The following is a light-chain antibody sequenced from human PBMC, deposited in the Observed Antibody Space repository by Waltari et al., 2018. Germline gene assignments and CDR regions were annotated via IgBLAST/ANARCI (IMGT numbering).Light chain of an antibody. V-gene: IGKV1-39*01. J-gene: IGKJ2*01. CDR3: QQSSRLPYT. CDR1: QSIATR. Sequence: DIQMTQSPSSLSASVGDRVTITCRASQSIATRLNWYQQKPGKAPKVPIYDASTLQSGVPSRFSGSASETDFTLTISSLQPEDSASYFCQQSSRLPYTFGQGTKLEMK. CDR2: DAS.